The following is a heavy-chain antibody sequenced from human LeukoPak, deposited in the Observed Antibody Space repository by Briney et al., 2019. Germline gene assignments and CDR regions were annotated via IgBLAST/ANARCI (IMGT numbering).Heavy chain of an antibody. CDR3: ASFGGYGVYYFDY. Sequence: GGSLRLSCAASGFTFSSYSMNWVRQAPGKGLEWVSYISSSSSTIYYADSVKGRFTISRDNAKNSLYLQMNSLRAEDTAVYYCASFGGYGVYYFDYWGQGTLVTVSS. CDR2: ISSSSSTI. J-gene: IGHJ4*02. V-gene: IGHV3-48*01. CDR1: GFTFSSYS. D-gene: IGHD5-12*01.